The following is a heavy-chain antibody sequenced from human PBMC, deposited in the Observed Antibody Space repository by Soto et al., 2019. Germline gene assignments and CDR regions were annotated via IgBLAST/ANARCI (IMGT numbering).Heavy chain of an antibody. CDR2: TNSDGTDS. D-gene: IGHD3-22*01. CDR1: GSDFEDYA. CDR3: AKSSYYYDSSPLDH. V-gene: IGHV3-43D*04. Sequence: GASLKISCSAAGSDFEDYAMHWVRQVPGKGLEWVSLTNSDGTDSYYMDSVKGRFTISRDNAKSTLYLQMDRLRPEDTALYFCAKSSYYYDSSPLDHWGQGTLVTAPQ. J-gene: IGHJ4*02.